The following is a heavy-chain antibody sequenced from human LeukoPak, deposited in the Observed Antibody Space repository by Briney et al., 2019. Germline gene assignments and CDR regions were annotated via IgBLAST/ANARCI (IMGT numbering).Heavy chain of an antibody. J-gene: IGHJ4*02. CDR2: ISSSSSYI. D-gene: IGHD6-19*01. V-gene: IGHV3-21*01. CDR3: ARGEYSSGYPGFDY. Sequence: GGSLGLSCAASEFTFSSYSMNWVRQAPGKGLEWVSSISSSSSYIYYADSVKGRFTISRDNAKNSLYLQMNSLRAEDTAVYYCARGEYSSGYPGFDYWGQGTLVTVSS. CDR1: EFTFSSYS.